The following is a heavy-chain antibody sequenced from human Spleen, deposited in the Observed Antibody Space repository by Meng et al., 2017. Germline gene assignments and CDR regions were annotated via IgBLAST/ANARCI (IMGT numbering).Heavy chain of an antibody. J-gene: IGHJ4*02. D-gene: IGHD3-10*01. Sequence: GSLRLSCAVSGYSISSGYYWGWIRQPPGKGLEWIGSIYHSGSTYYNPSLKSRVTISIDTSKNHFSLKLNSVTAADTAVYYCAKGDFGELFVDFWGQGTLVTVSS. CDR2: IYHSGST. V-gene: IGHV4-38-2*01. CDR3: AKGDFGELFVDF. CDR1: GYSISSGYY.